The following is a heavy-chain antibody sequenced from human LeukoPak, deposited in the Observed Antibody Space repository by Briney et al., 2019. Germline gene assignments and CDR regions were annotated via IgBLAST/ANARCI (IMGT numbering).Heavy chain of an antibody. V-gene: IGHV3-21*01. CDR3: ARARQQLVRGVYGMDV. J-gene: IGHJ6*02. CDR1: GFTFSSYS. D-gene: IGHD6-13*01. Sequence: GGSLRLSCAASGFTFSSYSMNWVRQAPGKGLEWVSSISGSSSYIYYADSVKGRFTISRDNAKNSLYLQMNSLRAEDTAVYYCARARQQLVRGVYGMDVWGQGTTVTVSS. CDR2: ISGSSSYI.